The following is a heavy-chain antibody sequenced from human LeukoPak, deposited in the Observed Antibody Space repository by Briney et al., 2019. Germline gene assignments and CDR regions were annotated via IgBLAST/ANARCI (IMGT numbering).Heavy chain of an antibody. D-gene: IGHD2-2*01. V-gene: IGHV3-21*01. J-gene: IGHJ4*02. CDR2: ISSSSSYI. CDR1: GFTFSSYS. CDR3: ARERSANQRVDY. Sequence: GGSLRLSCAASGFTFSSYSMNWVRQAPGKGLEWVSSISSSSSYIYYADSVKGRFTISRDNAKNSLYLQMNSLRAEDTAVYYCARERSANQRVDYWGQGTLVTVSS.